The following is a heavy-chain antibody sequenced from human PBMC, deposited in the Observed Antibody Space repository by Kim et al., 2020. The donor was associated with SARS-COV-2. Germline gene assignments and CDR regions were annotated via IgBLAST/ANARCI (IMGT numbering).Heavy chain of an antibody. J-gene: IGHJ2*01. V-gene: IGHV4-34*01. Sequence: SETLSLTCAVYGGSFSGYYWSWIRQPPGKGLEWIGEINHSGSTNYNPSLKSRVTISVDTSKNQFSLKLSSVTAADTAVYYCARGRTIFGVVIPLGVWYF. CDR2: INHSGST. CDR3: ARGRTIFGVVIPLGVWYF. CDR1: GGSFSGYY. D-gene: IGHD3-3*01.